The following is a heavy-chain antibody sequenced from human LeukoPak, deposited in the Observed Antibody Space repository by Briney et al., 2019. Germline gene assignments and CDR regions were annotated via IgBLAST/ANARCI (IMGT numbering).Heavy chain of an antibody. CDR3: AKGLGFYYYGMDV. V-gene: IGHV4-59*01. Sequence: SETLSLTCTVSGVSISSYYWSWIRQPPGKGLEWIGYIYYSGGTNYNPSLKSRVTISVDTSKNQFSLKLSSVTAADTAVYYCAKGLGFYYYGMDVWGQGTTVTVSS. J-gene: IGHJ6*02. CDR1: GVSISSYY. CDR2: IYYSGGT. D-gene: IGHD2-15*01.